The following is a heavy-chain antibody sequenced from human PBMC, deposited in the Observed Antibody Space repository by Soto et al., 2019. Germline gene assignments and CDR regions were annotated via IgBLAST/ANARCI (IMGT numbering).Heavy chain of an antibody. D-gene: IGHD3-22*01. CDR2: INHSGVT. Sequence: SETLSLTCAVYGGSFSDYYWTWIRQSPGKGLEWIGEINHSGVTNYNPSLKTRVTTSVDTSKNQFSLKLTSVTAADTAVYYCARVSDSGNFFLLYWGRGVLVTVSS. CDR1: GGSFSDYY. V-gene: IGHV4-34*01. J-gene: IGHJ4*02. CDR3: ARVSDSGNFFLLY.